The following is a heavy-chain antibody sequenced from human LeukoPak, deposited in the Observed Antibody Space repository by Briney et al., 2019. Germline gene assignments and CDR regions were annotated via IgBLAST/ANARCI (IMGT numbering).Heavy chain of an antibody. CDR2: IIPIFGTA. J-gene: IGHJ5*02. CDR1: GGTFSSYA. V-gene: IGHV1-69*06. D-gene: IGHD2-2*01. Sequence: SVKVSCKASGGTFSSYAISWVRQAPGQGLEWMGGIIPIFGTANYAQKFQGRVTITADKSTSTAYMELSSLRSEDTAVYYCASGYCSSTSCYWFDPWGQGTLVTVSS. CDR3: ASGYCSSTSCYWFDP.